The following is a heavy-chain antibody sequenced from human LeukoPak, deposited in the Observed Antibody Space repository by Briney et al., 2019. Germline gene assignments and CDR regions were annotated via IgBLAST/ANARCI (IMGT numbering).Heavy chain of an antibody. Sequence: GASVRVSCKASGYTLTSYYIHWVRQAPGQGLEWMAWINPNSGVTNYAQKFQGRVTLTRDTPISTVYMEVSRLRSDDTAVYYCARALMTTVTHGDYWGQGALVTVSS. CDR2: INPNSGVT. CDR1: GYTLTSYY. CDR3: ARALMTTVTHGDY. D-gene: IGHD4-11*01. V-gene: IGHV1-2*02. J-gene: IGHJ4*02.